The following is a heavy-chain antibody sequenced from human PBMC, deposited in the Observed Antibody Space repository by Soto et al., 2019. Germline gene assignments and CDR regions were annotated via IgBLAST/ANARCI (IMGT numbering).Heavy chain of an antibody. CDR3: ARLGAYYQAMDS. CDR2: IYFAGTT. J-gene: IGHJ1*01. Sequence: SETLSLTCTVSDGSLSPNYWSWIRQPPGKGLEWIGYIYFAGTTTYNPSLQSRVSISLDTSKNEVSLKLTSVTAADTAVYFCARLGAYYQAMDSWGQGTLVTSPQ. CDR1: DGSLSPNY. V-gene: IGHV4-59*08. D-gene: IGHD3-22*01.